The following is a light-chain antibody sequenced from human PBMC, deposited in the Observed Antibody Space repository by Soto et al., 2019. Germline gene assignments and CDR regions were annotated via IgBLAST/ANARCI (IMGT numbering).Light chain of an antibody. CDR2: DAS. CDR1: QSVSSY. V-gene: IGKV3-11*01. CDR3: QQRSNWPYT. J-gene: IGKJ2*01. Sequence: EIVLTHSPGTLSLSPGVRAALSCRASQSVSSYLAWYQHKPGQAPRLLIYDASNRATGIPARFSGSGSGTDFTLTISSLEPEDFAVYYCQQRSNWPYTFGQGTKLEIK.